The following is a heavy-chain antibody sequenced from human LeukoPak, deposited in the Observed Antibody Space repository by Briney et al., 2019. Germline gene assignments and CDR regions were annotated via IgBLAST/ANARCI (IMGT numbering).Heavy chain of an antibody. V-gene: IGHV4-4*09. Sequence: SETLSLTCTVSGVSISSYYCSWIRQLPGKGLEWIGYISTSGSTDYSPSLKSRVTISVDRSKNQCSLNLSSVTAADTAVYYCARGYASGCYSAWGQGILVTVSS. J-gene: IGHJ5*02. CDR1: GVSISSYY. D-gene: IGHD3-10*01. CDR3: ARGYASGCYSA. CDR2: ISTSGST.